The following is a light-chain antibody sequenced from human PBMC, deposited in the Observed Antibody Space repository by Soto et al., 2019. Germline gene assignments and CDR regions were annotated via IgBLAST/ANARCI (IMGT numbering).Light chain of an antibody. V-gene: IGKV1-5*03. CDR3: QQYYSYSYT. Sequence: DIQMPQSPSTLSASVGDSVTITCRASQSISSWLAWYQQKPGKAPNLLISKASSLESGVPSRFSGSGSGTEFTLTISSLQPDDFATYYCQQYYSYSYTFGQGTKLEIK. CDR2: KAS. CDR1: QSISSW. J-gene: IGKJ2*01.